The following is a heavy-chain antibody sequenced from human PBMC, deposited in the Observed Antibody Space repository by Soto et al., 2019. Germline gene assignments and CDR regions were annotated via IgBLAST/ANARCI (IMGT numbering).Heavy chain of an antibody. CDR1: GGSISSYY. D-gene: IGHD3-10*01. J-gene: IGHJ6*03. CDR3: ARELLWFGEGNYYYYMDV. CDR2: IYYSGST. V-gene: IGHV4-59*12. Sequence: LSLTCTVSGGSISSYYWSWIRQPPGKGLEWIGYIYYSGSTNYNPSLESRVTISVDTSKNQFSLKLSSVTAADTAVYYCARELLWFGEGNYYYYMDVWGKGTTVTVSS.